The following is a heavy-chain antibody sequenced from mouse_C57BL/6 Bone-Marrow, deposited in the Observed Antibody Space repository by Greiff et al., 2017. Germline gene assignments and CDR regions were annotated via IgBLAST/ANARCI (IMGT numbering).Heavy chain of an antibody. J-gene: IGHJ3*01. Sequence: EVQLQQSGPVLVKPGASVKMSCKASGYTFTDYYMNWVKQSHGKSLEWIGVINPYNGGTSYNQKFKGKATLTVDKSSSTAYMELNSLTSEDSAVYYCARSGTAQAPFAYWGQGTLVTVSA. V-gene: IGHV1-19*01. CDR3: ARSGTAQAPFAY. CDR1: GYTFTDYY. D-gene: IGHD3-2*02. CDR2: INPYNGGT.